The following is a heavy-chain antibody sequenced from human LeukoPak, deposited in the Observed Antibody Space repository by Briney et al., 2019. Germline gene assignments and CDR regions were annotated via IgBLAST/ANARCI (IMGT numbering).Heavy chain of an antibody. CDR2: ISSSSSYI. V-gene: IGHV3-21*01. CDR3: ARRYAAADDAFDI. D-gene: IGHD6-13*01. J-gene: IGHJ3*02. Sequence: PGRSLRLSCAASGFTFDDYAMHWVRQAPGKGLEWVSSISSSSSYIYYADSVKGRFTISRDNAKNSLYLQMNSLRAEDTAVYYCARRYAAADDAFDIWGQGTMVTVSS. CDR1: GFTFDDYA.